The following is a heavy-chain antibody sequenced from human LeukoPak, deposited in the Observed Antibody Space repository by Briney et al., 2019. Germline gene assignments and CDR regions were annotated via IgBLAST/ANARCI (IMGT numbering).Heavy chain of an antibody. J-gene: IGHJ4*02. CDR1: GFTFSSYA. CDR3: ARHLSGVTGYTYGRGIDY. CDR2: ISYDGSNK. Sequence: GGSLRLSCAASGFTFSSYAMHWVRQAPGKGLEWVAVISYDGSNKYYADSVKGRFTISRDNSKNTLYLQMNSLRAEDMAVYYCARHLSGVTGYTYGRGIDYWGQGTLVTVSS. D-gene: IGHD5-18*01. V-gene: IGHV3-30*04.